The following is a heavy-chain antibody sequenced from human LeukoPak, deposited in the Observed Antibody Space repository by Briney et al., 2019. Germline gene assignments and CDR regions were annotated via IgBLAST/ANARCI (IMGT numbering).Heavy chain of an antibody. J-gene: IGHJ6*02. CDR3: AASEVELVHLYYYYGMDV. D-gene: IGHD6-6*01. CDR1: GFTFTSSA. V-gene: IGHV1-58*01. Sequence: ASVKISCKASGFTFTSSAVQWVRQARGQRLEWIGWIVVGSGNTNYAQKFQERVTITRDVSTSTAYMELSSLRSEDTAVYYCAASEVELVHLYYYYGMDVWGQGTTVTVSS. CDR2: IVVGSGNT.